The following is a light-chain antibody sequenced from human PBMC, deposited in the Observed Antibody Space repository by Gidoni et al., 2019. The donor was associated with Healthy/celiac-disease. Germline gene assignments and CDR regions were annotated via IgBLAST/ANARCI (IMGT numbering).Light chain of an antibody. V-gene: IGKV1-39*01. CDR1: QSISSY. CDR2: AAS. CDR3: QQSYSTPPALT. Sequence: DIQMTQSPSSLSASVGDRVTITCRASQSISSYLNWYQQKQGKAPKLLIYAASSLQSGVPSRFSGSGSGTDFTLTISSLQPEDFATYYCQQSYSTPPALTFGGXTKVEIK. J-gene: IGKJ4*01.